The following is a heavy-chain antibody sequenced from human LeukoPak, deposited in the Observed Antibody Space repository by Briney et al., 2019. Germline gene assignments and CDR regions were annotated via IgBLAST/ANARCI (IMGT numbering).Heavy chain of an antibody. J-gene: IGHJ4*02. V-gene: IGHV3-7*01. CDR2: IKEDGSGK. CDR3: ARYHWNDVAY. D-gene: IGHD1-1*01. Sequence: GGSLRLSCAASGFTFSDYWMNWVRQAPGKGLEWVANIKEDGSGKYYVDSVRGRFTISRDNAKNSLYLQMNSLRAEDSAVYYCARYHWNDVAYWGQGTLVTVSS. CDR1: GFTFSDYW.